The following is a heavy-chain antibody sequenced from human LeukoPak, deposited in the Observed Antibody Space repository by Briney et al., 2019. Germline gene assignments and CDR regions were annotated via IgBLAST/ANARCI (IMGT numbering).Heavy chain of an antibody. D-gene: IGHD3-10*01. CDR2: MNPNSGNT. CDR3: ASGTMVRGVIIPY. V-gene: IGHV1-8*02. J-gene: IGHJ4*02. Sequence: ASVKVSCKASGYTFTSYGISWVRQAPGQGLEWMGWMNPNSGNTGYAQKFQGRVTMTRNTSISTAYMELSSLRSEDTAVYYCASGTMVRGVIIPYWGQGTLVTVSS. CDR1: GYTFTSYG.